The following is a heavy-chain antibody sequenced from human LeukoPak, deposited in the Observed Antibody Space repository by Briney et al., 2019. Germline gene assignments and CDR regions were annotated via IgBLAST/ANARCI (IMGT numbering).Heavy chain of an antibody. J-gene: IGHJ3*02. V-gene: IGHV3-23*01. CDR1: GITFSTFA. D-gene: IGHD6-19*01. Sequence: PGGSLRLSCVASGITFSTFALTWVRLAPGKGLEWVSALSRDGANTYYADSAKGRFTISRDNANNLLYLQMDSLRAEDTAVYYCAKPTMAVAGTDWIDAFDIWGQGTMVTVSS. CDR2: LSRDGANT. CDR3: AKPTMAVAGTDWIDAFDI.